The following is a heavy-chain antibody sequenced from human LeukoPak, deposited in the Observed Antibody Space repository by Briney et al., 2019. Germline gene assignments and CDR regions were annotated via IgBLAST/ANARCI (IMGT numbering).Heavy chain of an antibody. Sequence: PLETLSLTCSVSGGSISGQYWTWIRQTPGKRLSWIGYIYYRGSTNYNPSLKSRVSISIDTSKNQFSLKVTSVTAADTAVYYCARVYVFWSGYSEGAFDIWGQGTMVTVSS. CDR2: IYYRGST. CDR3: ARVYVFWSGYSEGAFDI. J-gene: IGHJ3*02. CDR1: GGSISGQY. V-gene: IGHV4-59*11. D-gene: IGHD3-3*01.